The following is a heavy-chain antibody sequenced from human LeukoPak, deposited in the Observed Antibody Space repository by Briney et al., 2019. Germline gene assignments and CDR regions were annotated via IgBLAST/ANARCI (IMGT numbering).Heavy chain of an antibody. Sequence: SETLSLTCAVSGGFISSYYRTWIRQPPGKGLEWIGYIYYSGSTNYNPSLKSRVTISVDTSKNQFSLKLSSVTAADTAVYYCARHGGAYGDYWYYFDYWGQGTLVTVSS. CDR1: GGFISSYY. CDR2: IYYSGST. V-gene: IGHV4-59*08. CDR3: ARHGGAYGDYWYYFDY. J-gene: IGHJ4*02. D-gene: IGHD4-17*01.